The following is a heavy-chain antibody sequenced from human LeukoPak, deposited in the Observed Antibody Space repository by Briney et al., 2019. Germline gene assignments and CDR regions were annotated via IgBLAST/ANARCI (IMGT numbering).Heavy chain of an antibody. V-gene: IGHV1-24*01. Sequence: ASVKVSCKVSGYTLTELSIHWVRQAPGKRLEWMGGFDPEDGETIYAQKFQGRVTMTEDTSTDTAYMELSSLRSEDTAVYYCATWCSYGYSYFDYWGQGTLVTVSS. CDR3: ATWCSYGYSYFDY. J-gene: IGHJ4*02. CDR1: GYTLTELS. D-gene: IGHD5-18*01. CDR2: FDPEDGET.